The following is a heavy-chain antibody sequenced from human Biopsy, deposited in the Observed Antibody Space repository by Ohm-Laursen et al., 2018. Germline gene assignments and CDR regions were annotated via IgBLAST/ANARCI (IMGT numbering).Heavy chain of an antibody. V-gene: IGHV3-48*03. Sequence: SLRLSCTASGFTFSSYEMNWVRQAPGQGLERVSYISSSGSTIYYADSVKGRFTISRDNAKNSLYLQMNSLRAEDTAVYYCARDYPSYSSGWYREPPIQCWGQGTLVTVSS. CDR2: ISSSGSTI. D-gene: IGHD6-19*01. CDR3: ARDYPSYSSGWYREPPIQC. CDR1: GFTFSSYE. J-gene: IGHJ4*02.